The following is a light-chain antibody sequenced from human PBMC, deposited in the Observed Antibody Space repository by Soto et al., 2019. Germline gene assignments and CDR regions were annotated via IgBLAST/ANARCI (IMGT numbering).Light chain of an antibody. CDR1: SSDIGSNT. V-gene: IGLV1-44*01. J-gene: IGLJ3*02. Sequence: QSVLTQPPSASGTPGQGVTISCSGSSSDIGSNTVNWYQQLPGTAPKLLIYFNNQRPSGVPDRFSGSKSGTSASLAISGLQSEDEAQYYCAEWDDSLNGPVFGGGTKLTVL. CDR2: FNN. CDR3: AEWDDSLNGPV.